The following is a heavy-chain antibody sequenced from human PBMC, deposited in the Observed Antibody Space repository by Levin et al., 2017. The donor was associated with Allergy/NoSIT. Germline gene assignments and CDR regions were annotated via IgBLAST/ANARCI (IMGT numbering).Heavy chain of an antibody. CDR2: IGTAGDT. D-gene: IGHD3-22*01. V-gene: IGHV3-13*04. CDR1: GFTFSSYD. CDR3: ARGRYYYDSSGSDAFDI. J-gene: IGHJ3*02. Sequence: PGGSLRLSCAASGFTFSSYDMHWVRQATGKGLEWVSAIGTAGDTYYPGSVKGRFTISRENAKNSLYLQMNSLRAGDTAVYHCARGRYYYDSSGSDAFDIWGQGTMVTVSS.